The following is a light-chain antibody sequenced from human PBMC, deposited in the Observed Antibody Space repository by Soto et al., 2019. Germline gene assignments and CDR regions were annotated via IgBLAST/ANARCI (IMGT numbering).Light chain of an antibody. CDR2: GAS. CDR3: QQYGSSPRT. Sequence: NVLTQSPGTLSLSPGERATLSCRASQSVSSSYLAWYQQKPGQAPRLLIYGASSRATGIPDRFSGSGSGTDFTLTIRRLEPEDFAVYYCQQYGSSPRTFGQGTKVDIK. CDR1: QSVSSSY. V-gene: IGKV3-20*01. J-gene: IGKJ1*01.